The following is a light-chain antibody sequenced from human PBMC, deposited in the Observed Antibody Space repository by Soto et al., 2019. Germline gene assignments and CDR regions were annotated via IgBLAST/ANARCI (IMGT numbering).Light chain of an antibody. V-gene: IGLV1-44*01. CDR2: TNN. CDR3: ATWDNGLTGVV. J-gene: IGLJ2*01. Sequence: QSVLTQPPSTSGTPGQRVTISCSGSSSNLGSNTVHWYQQIPGTAPKLLIYTNNQRSSGVSDRFSGSKSDTSASLVISGLQSEDEADYYCATWDNGLTGVVFGGGTKLTVL. CDR1: SSNLGSNT.